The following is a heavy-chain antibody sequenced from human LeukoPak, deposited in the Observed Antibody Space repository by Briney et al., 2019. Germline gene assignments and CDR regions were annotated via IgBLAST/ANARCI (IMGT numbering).Heavy chain of an antibody. CDR2: ISAYNGNT. D-gene: IGHD4-11*01. J-gene: IGHJ1*01. V-gene: IGHV1-18*01. CDR3: ARDKAVTTELTQYFQH. Sequence: ASVKVSCKASGYTFTSYGISWVRQAPGQGLEWMGWISAYNGNTNYAQKLQGRVTMTTDTSTSTAYMELRSLRSDDTAVYYCARDKAVTTELTQYFQHWGQGTLATVSS. CDR1: GYTFTSYG.